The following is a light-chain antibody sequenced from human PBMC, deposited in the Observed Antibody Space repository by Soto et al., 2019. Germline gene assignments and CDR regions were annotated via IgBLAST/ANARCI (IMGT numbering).Light chain of an antibody. Sequence: EIVLTQSPGTLSLSPGERATLSCRASQSVSSSYLAWYQQKPGQAPRLLIYGATSRATGIPDRFSGSGSGTDFTLTISRLEPDDFAVYYCQQYDSSTVTFGQGTKVEIK. V-gene: IGKV3-20*01. J-gene: IGKJ1*01. CDR1: QSVSSSY. CDR2: GAT. CDR3: QQYDSSTVT.